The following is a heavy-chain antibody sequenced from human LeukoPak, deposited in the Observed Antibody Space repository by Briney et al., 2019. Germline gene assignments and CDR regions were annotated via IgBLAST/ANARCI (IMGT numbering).Heavy chain of an antibody. CDR1: GESVRGYY. Sequence: SETLSLTCAVYGESVRGYYWSWTRQPPGKGVEWIGEINHSGSTNYNPPLKSRVTISVDTSKKQFSLMLSSVTAADTAVYYCARGVCSGGGCYGLFNYWGQGTLVTVSS. CDR3: ARGVCSGGGCYGLFNY. J-gene: IGHJ4*02. D-gene: IGHD2-15*01. CDR2: INHSGST. V-gene: IGHV4-34*01.